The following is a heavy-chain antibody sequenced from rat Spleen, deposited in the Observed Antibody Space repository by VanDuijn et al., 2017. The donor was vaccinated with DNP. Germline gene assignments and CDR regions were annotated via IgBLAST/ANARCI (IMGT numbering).Heavy chain of an antibody. Sequence: EVQLVESGGGLVQPGRSLKLSCAASGFTFSNYDMAWVRPAPTKGLEWVASISPSGGSTYYRDSVKGRFTVSRDNAKSTLYLQMDSLRSEDTATYYCARSRYAPFDYWGQGVMVTVSS. J-gene: IGHJ2*01. D-gene: IGHD1-5*01. CDR3: ARSRYAPFDY. V-gene: IGHV5-25*01. CDR1: GFTFSNYD. CDR2: ISPSGGST.